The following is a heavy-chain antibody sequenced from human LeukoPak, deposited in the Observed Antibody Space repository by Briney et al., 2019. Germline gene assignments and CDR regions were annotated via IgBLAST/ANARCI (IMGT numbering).Heavy chain of an antibody. CDR2: IHPADSNT. CDR3: ARRYYHSTEFDP. J-gene: IGHJ5*02. V-gene: IGHV5-51*01. CDR1: GHSFTDYW. Sequence: GESLKISCKASGHSFTDYWIGWVRQMPGKGQEWMGIIHPADSNTLYSPSFQGQVTISADKSISTAYLQWSSLKASDTAIYYCARRYYHSTEFDPWGQGTLVTVSS. D-gene: IGHD3-22*01.